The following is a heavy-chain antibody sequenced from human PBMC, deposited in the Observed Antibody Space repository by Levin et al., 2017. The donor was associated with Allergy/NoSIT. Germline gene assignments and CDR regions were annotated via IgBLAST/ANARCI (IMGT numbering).Heavy chain of an antibody. CDR3: ARGGGARSTDY. CDR2: ISYDGGNK. CDR1: GFKFMTYT. J-gene: IGHJ4*02. Sequence: GGSLRLSCAASGFKFMTYTMHWVRQAPGKGLEWVARISYDGGNKDYADSVRGRFTISRDNSKNTFYLQMNSLRVEDTAVYYCARGGGARSTDYWGQGTLVTVS. V-gene: IGHV3-30*04. D-gene: IGHD3-16*01.